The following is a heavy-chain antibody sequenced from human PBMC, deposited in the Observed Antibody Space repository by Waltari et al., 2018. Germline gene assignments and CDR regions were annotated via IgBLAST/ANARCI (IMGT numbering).Heavy chain of an antibody. CDR1: GFTFRFEA. V-gene: IGHV3-30*07. Sequence: QVQLVESGGGVVHPGRSLRLSCEACGFTFRFEAMKGVRQAPGKGLEWVAGISYDGSDEYYADSVRGRFTISRDDSKDTVNLQMNSLRPEDTAVYYCARDGPLQIQSWYSFDYWGQGTLVTVSS. CDR3: ARDGPLQIQSWYSFDY. CDR2: ISYDGSDE. J-gene: IGHJ4*02. D-gene: IGHD5-18*01.